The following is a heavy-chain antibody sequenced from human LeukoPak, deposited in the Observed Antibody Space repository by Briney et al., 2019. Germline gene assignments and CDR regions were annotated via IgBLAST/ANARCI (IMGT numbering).Heavy chain of an antibody. V-gene: IGHV1-2*04. D-gene: IGHD3-10*01. J-gene: IGHJ4*02. CDR2: INPNSGGT. CDR3: ARAPAYYYGSGSYSFDY. Sequence: ASVKVSCKASGYTFTGYYMHWVRQAPGQGLEWMGWINPNSGGTNYAQKFQGWVTMTRDTSISTAYMELSRLRSDDTAVYYCARAPAYYYGSGSYSFDYWGQGTLVTVSS. CDR1: GYTFTGYY.